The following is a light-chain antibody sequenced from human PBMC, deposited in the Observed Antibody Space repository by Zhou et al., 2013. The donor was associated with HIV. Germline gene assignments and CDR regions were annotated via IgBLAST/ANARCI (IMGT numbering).Light chain of an antibody. CDR3: QQANSFLLT. Sequence: DIQMTQSPSTLSASIGDRVTITCRASQSISSWLAWYQQKPGKAPKLLIYKASSLESGVPSRFSGSGSGTLFTLTISSLQPEDFATYYCQQANSFLLTFGGGTRGGDQT. V-gene: IGKV1-5*03. CDR2: KAS. J-gene: IGKJ4*01. CDR1: QSISSW.